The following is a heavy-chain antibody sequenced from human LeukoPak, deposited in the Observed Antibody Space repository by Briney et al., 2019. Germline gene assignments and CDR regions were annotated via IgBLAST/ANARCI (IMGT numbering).Heavy chain of an antibody. J-gene: IGHJ4*02. CDR2: ISGSGGTT. CDR3: AEPAKTDYADY. V-gene: IGHV3-23*01. D-gene: IGHD1-14*01. CDR1: GFPFSSYA. Sequence: GSLRLSCAASGFPFSSYAMNWVRQAPGKGLEWVSAISGSGGTTYYADSVKGRFTISRDNSKNTLYLQMNSLRAADTALYYCAEPAKTDYADYWGQGTLVTVSS.